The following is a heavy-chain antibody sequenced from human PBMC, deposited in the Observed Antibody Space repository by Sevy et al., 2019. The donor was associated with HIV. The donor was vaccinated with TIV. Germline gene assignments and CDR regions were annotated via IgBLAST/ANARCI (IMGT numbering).Heavy chain of an antibody. Sequence: ASVKVSCKASGYTFTSYGISWVRQAPGQGLEWMGWISAYNGNTNYAQKLQGRVTMTTDTSTSTAYMELRSLRSDDTAVYYCASGRSDSGSYYGFKYYYYMDVWGKGTTVTVSS. J-gene: IGHJ6*03. CDR1: GYTFTSYG. D-gene: IGHD1-26*01. CDR2: ISAYNGNT. CDR3: ASGRSDSGSYYGFKYYYYMDV. V-gene: IGHV1-18*01.